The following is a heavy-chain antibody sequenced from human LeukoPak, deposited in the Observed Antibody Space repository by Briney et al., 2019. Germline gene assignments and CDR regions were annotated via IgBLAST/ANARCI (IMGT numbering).Heavy chain of an antibody. CDR2: ISWNSGSI. D-gene: IGHD2-2*01. Sequence: GGSLRLSCAASGFTFDDYAMHWVRQAPGKGLEWVSGISWNSGSIGYADSVKGRFTISRDNSKNTLYLQMNSLRAEDTAVYYCAKGDCSSTSCYEGGNYYYYYMDVWGKGTTVTVSS. J-gene: IGHJ6*03. CDR1: GFTFDDYA. CDR3: AKGDCSSTSCYEGGNYYYYYMDV. V-gene: IGHV3-9*01.